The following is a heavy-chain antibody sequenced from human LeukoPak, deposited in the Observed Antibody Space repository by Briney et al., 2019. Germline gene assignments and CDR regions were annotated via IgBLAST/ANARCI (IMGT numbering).Heavy chain of an antibody. J-gene: IGHJ3*02. D-gene: IGHD3-22*01. V-gene: IGHV1-69*13. Sequence: GASVKVSCKASGGTFSSYALSWVRQAPGQGLGWMGGIIPIFGTANYAQKFQGRVTITADESTSTAYMELSSLRSEDTAVYYCAREPRLYYYDSSGYPGCDAFDIWGQGTMVTVSS. CDR1: GGTFSSYA. CDR2: IIPIFGTA. CDR3: AREPRLYYYDSSGYPGCDAFDI.